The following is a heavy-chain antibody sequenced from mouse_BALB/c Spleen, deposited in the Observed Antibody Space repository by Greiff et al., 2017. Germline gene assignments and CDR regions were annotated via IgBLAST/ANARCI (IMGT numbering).Heavy chain of an antibody. V-gene: IGHV5-6-2*01. CDR1: GFTFSSYY. CDR2: INSNGGST. D-gene: IGHD1-1*01. Sequence: EVKLMESGGGLVKLGGSLKLSCAASGFTFSSYYMSWVRQTPEKRLELVAAINSNGGSTYYPDTVKGRFTISRDNAKNTLYLQMSSLKSEDTALYYCARHDDYGYAMDYWGQGTSVTVSS. CDR3: ARHDDYGYAMDY. J-gene: IGHJ4*01.